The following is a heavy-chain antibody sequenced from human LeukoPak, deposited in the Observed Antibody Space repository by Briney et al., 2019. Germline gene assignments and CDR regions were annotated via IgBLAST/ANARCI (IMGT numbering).Heavy chain of an antibody. V-gene: IGHV3-21*01. CDR3: VLSDWLRESEGFDY. Sequence: KPGGSLRLSCAASGFTFSSYSMNWVRQAPGKGLEWVSSISSSSSYIYYADSVKGRFTISRDNAKNSLYLQMNSLRAEDTAVYYCVLSDWLRESEGFDYWGQGTLVTVSS. CDR1: GFTFSSYS. CDR2: ISSSSSYI. D-gene: IGHD5-12*01. J-gene: IGHJ4*02.